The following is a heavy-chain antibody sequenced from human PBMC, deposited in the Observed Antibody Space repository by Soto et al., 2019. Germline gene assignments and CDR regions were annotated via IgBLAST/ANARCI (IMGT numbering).Heavy chain of an antibody. J-gene: IGHJ3*02. V-gene: IGHV1-2*04. D-gene: IGHD3-9*01. Sequence: GASVKVSCKASGYTFTGYYMHWVRQAPGQGLEWVGWINPNSGGTNYAQKFQGWVTMTRDTSISTAYMELSRLRSDDTAVYYCARGRRYFDWLPHHDAFDIWGQGTMVTVSS. CDR3: ARGRRYFDWLPHHDAFDI. CDR2: INPNSGGT. CDR1: GYTFTGYY.